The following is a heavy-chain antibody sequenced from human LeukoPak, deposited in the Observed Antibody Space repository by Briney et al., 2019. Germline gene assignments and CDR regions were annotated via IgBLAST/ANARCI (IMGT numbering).Heavy chain of an antibody. D-gene: IGHD6-19*01. CDR1: GYTFTGYY. CDR2: INPNSGGT. CDR3: ARKWRDSSGWYLADPEFDP. J-gene: IGHJ5*02. V-gene: IGHV1-2*02. Sequence: ASVKVSCKASGYTFTGYYMHWVRQAPGQGLEWMGWINPNSGGTNYAQEFQGRVTMTRDTSISTAYMELSRLRSDDTAVYYCARKWRDSSGWYLADPEFDPWGRGTLVTVSS.